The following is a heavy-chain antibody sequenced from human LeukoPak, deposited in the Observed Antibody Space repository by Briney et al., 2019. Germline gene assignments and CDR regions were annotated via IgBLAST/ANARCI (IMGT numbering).Heavy chain of an antibody. CDR1: GSGFTFGNLG. CDR2: ISGSGYYT. V-gene: IGHV3-23*01. CDR3: AKDGSWGDYYFYFCMDV. Sequence: GGSQRLSCEASGSGFTFGNLGMSWVRQAPGKGLEWLSGISGSGYYTYYADSVKGRFTISRDNSKNTLYIEMNSLRAEDTAIYYCAKDGSWGDYYFYFCMDVWGKGTTVTVSS. D-gene: IGHD3-16*01. J-gene: IGHJ6*03.